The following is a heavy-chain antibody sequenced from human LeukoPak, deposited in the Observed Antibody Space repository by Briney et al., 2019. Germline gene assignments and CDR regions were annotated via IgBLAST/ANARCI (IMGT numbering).Heavy chain of an antibody. J-gene: IGHJ4*02. Sequence: SETLSLTCTVSGGSISSYYWSWIRQPPGKGLEWIGYIYYSGSTNYNPSLKSRVTISVDTSKNQFSLKLSSVTAADTAVYYCARGGQLLLPYYFDYWGQGTLATVSS. CDR1: GGSISSYY. CDR2: IYYSGST. CDR3: ARGGQLLLPYYFDY. V-gene: IGHV4-59*01. D-gene: IGHD2-2*01.